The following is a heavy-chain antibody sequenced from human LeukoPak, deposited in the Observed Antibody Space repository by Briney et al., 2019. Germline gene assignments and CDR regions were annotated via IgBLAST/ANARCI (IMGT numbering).Heavy chain of an antibody. CDR1: GYNFPSYA. CDR2: INGGNGTT. CDR3: ARAATYCGGHCPGAFDI. Sequence: ASVKVSCKASGYNFPSYAMHWVRQAPGQGLEWMGWINGGNGTTKYSQKFQGRVHFNRDTSATTAYMELSSLKSEDTAVYYCARAATYCGGHCPGAFDIWGQGTMVIVSS. D-gene: IGHD2-21*02. J-gene: IGHJ3*02. V-gene: IGHV1-3*01.